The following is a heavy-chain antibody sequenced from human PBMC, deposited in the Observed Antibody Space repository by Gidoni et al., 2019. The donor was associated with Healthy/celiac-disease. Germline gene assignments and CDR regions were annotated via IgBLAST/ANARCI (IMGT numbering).Heavy chain of an antibody. V-gene: IGHV3-30-3*01. CDR1: GFTFSSYA. J-gene: IGHJ5*02. Sequence: QVQLVESGGGVVQPGRSLRLSCAASGFTFSSYAMHWVRQAPGKGLEWVAVISYDGSNKYYADSVKGRFTISRDNSKNTLYLQMNSLRAEDTAVYYCARDRKSGWFDPWGQGTLVTVSS. CDR3: ARDRKSGWFDP. CDR2: ISYDGSNK.